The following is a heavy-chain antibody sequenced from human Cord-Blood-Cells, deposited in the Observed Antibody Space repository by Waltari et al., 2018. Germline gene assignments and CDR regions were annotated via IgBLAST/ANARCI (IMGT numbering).Heavy chain of an antibody. Sequence: QVQLHESGPGLMKPSEALSRTCTVYGSSLISYYWSWIRQPPGMGRQWIGRIYTSGSTNYNPSLKSRVTMSVDTSKNQFSLKLSSVTAADTAVYYCARTPATTYYDFWSGYPSYYYMDVWGKGTTVTVSS. D-gene: IGHD3-3*01. CDR1: GSSLISYY. CDR3: ARTPATTYYDFWSGYPSYYYMDV. J-gene: IGHJ6*03. V-gene: IGHV4-4*07. CDR2: IYTSGST.